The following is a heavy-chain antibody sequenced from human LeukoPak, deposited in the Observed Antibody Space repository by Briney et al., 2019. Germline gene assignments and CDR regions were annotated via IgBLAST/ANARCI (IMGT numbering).Heavy chain of an antibody. J-gene: IGHJ4*02. V-gene: IGHV4-61*01. Sequence: SETLSLTCTVYGGSVSSGSYYWSWIRQPPGKGLEWIGYIYYSGSTNYNPSLKSRVTISVDTSKNQFSLKLSSVTAADTAVYYRARVEEPRRIGYFDYWGQGTLVTVSS. CDR1: GGSVSSGSYY. CDR3: ARVEEPRRIGYFDY. CDR2: IYYSGST. D-gene: IGHD1-26*01.